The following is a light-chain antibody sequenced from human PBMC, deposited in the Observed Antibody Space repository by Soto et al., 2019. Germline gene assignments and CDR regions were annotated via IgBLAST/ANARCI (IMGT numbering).Light chain of an antibody. CDR3: TSFTSSSSLYV. CDR1: GSDVGAYNH. J-gene: IGLJ1*01. CDR2: DVS. V-gene: IGLV2-14*01. Sequence: QSALTQPASVSGSPGQSITISCTGTGSDVGAYNHVSWYQQHPDKAPKLMIYDVSDRRSGVSNRFSGSKSGNTASLTISGLQAEDEADYYCTSFTSSSSLYVFGAGTKLTVL.